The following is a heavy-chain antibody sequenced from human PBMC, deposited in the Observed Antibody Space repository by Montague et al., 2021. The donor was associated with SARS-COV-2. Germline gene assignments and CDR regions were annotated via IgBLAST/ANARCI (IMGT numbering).Heavy chain of an antibody. V-gene: IGHV4-39*01. D-gene: IGHD4-11*01. Sequence: SETLSLTCTFSGGSTSTIVNFWGWICQPPGTGLVWFGSISYTASTYPNPSLQSRVTMSVATSKNQFSLKLNSVTAAATAVYYCARSGDPGTTVTYLYWGQGSLVTVSS. J-gene: IGHJ4*02. CDR1: GGSTSTIVNF. CDR2: ISYTAST. CDR3: ARSGDPGTTVTYLY.